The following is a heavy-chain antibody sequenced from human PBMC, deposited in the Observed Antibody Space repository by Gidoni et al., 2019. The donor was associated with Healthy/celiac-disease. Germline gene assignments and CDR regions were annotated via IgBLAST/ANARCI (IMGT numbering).Heavy chain of an antibody. V-gene: IGHV3-33*01. CDR3: ARAADSGSYYPCFDY. Sequence: QVQLVESGGGVVQPGRSLRLSCAASGFTFSSYGMHWVRQAPGKGLEWVAVIWYDGSNKYYADSVKGRFTISRVNSKNTLYLQMNSLRAEDTAVYYCARAADSGSYYPCFDYWGQGTLVTVSS. CDR1: GFTFSSYG. CDR2: IWYDGSNK. J-gene: IGHJ4*02. D-gene: IGHD1-26*01.